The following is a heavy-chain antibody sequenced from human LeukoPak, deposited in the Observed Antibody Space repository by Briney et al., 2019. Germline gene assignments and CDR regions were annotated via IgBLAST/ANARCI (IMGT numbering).Heavy chain of an antibody. J-gene: IGHJ3*02. V-gene: IGHV1-46*03. CDR2: INPSGGST. Sequence: ASVKVSCKASGYTFTSYYKHWVRQAPGQGLEWMGIINPSGGSTSYAQKFQGRVTMTRDTSTSTVYMELSSLRSEDTAVYYCARDWPTMGDAFDIWGQGTMVTVSS. CDR3: ARDWPTMGDAFDI. D-gene: IGHD3-10*01. CDR1: GYTFTSYY.